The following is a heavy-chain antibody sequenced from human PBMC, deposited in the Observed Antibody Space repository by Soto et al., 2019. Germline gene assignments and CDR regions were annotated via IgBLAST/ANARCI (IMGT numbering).Heavy chain of an antibody. V-gene: IGHV4-39*01. Sequence: QLQLRESGPGLVKSSETLSLTCTVSGGSISNTDHFWGWIRQPPGKGLEWIGSIYYTGTTYYSPALKSRVTMSVDTSNNKFFLNLSSVTAADVAVYYCVRQVPYVILGPPCVLDKWGHASLVIGSS. CDR1: GGSISNTDHF. J-gene: IGHJ4*01. CDR2: IYYTGTT. CDR3: VRQVPYVILGPPCVLDK. D-gene: IGHD3-9*01.